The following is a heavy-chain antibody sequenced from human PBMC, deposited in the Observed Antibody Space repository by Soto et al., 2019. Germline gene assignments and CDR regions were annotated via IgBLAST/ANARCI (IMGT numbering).Heavy chain of an antibody. CDR1: GFTFSTYW. D-gene: IGHD2-2*02. CDR2: IKQDGSEN. CDR3: ARDKRTCTTTTSYYKNNWFDS. J-gene: IGHJ5*01. V-gene: IGHV3-7*01. Sequence: PGGSLRLSCAASGFTFSTYWMSWVRQAPGQGLERVANIKQDGSENYYVDSVKGRFTISRDNAENSLYLQMNSLRAEDTAVYYCARDKRTCTTTTSYYKNNWFDSWGQGTLVTVTS.